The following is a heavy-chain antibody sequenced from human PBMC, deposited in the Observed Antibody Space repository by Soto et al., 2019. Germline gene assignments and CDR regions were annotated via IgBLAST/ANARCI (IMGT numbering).Heavy chain of an antibody. CDR1: GGSFSGYY. D-gene: IGHD6-19*01. V-gene: IGHV4-34*01. J-gene: IGHJ6*01. Sequence: PSETLPLTCAVYGGSFSGYYWSWILQPPGKGLEWIGEINHSGSTNYNPSLKCRVTISVDTSKNQFSLQLSSVTAADTAVYYCARGSSAIKQWLAPPNYYYYYGMDVWGQGTTVTVSS. CDR3: ARGSSAIKQWLAPPNYYYYYGMDV. CDR2: INHSGST.